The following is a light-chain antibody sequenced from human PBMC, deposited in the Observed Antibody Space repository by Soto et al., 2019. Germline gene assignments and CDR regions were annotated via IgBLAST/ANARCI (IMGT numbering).Light chain of an antibody. J-gene: IGKJ1*01. CDR1: QSISSW. CDR3: QQYNSYIT. V-gene: IGKV1-5*03. CDR2: KAS. Sequence: DIQMTQSHSTLSASVGDRVTITCRASQSISSWLAWYQQKPGKAPKLLIYKASSLESGVPSRFSGSGSGTEFTLTISSLQPDDFATYYCQQYNSYITFGQGTKVDI.